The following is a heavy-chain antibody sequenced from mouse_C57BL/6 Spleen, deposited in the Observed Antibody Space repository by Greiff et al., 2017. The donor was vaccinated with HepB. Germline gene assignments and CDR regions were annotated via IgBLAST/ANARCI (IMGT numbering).Heavy chain of an antibody. J-gene: IGHJ2*01. CDR3: AREATGDY. CDR1: GYTFTSYW. Sequence: VKLQQPGAELVKPGASVKLSCKASGYTFTSYWMQWVKQRPGQGLEWIGEIDPSDSYTNYNQKFKGKATLTVDTSSSTAYMQLSSLTSEDSAVYYCAREATGDYWGQGTTLTVSS. V-gene: IGHV1-50*01. D-gene: IGHD1-1*01. CDR2: IDPSDSYT.